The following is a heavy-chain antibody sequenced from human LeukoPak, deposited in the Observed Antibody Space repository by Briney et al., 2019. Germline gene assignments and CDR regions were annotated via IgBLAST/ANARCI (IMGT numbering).Heavy chain of an antibody. CDR2: IYYIGST. J-gene: IGHJ4*02. Sequence: PSETLSLTCTASGGSISSYYWSWIRQPPGKGLEWIGYIYYIGSTNYNPSLKSRVTISVDTSKKQFSLKLNSVTAADTAVYYCARGDSSLDDFDYWGQGTLVTVSS. V-gene: IGHV4-59*01. CDR1: GGSISSYY. D-gene: IGHD6-6*01. CDR3: ARGDSSLDDFDY.